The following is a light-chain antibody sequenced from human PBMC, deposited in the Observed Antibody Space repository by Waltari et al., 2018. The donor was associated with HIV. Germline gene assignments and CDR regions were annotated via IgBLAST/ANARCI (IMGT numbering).Light chain of an antibody. V-gene: IGLV2-11*01. Sequence: QSALTQPRSVSGSPGQSVTVSCTEASSDVGGYDSVSWYQQHPRKAPKLIIYDVTKRPAGVPGRFSGSRSGDTASLTISGLQADDEADYYCCSYAGSYSYVFGAGTRVIVL. CDR2: DVT. CDR1: SSDVGGYDS. J-gene: IGLJ1*01. CDR3: CSYAGSYSYV.